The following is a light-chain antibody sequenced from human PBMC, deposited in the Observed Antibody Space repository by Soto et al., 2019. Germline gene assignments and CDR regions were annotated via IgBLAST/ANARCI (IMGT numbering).Light chain of an antibody. CDR2: SAS. CDR1: QSINSY. Sequence: DIQMTQSPSSLSASVGDRVTITCRASQSINSYLNWFQQKPGKAPKVLIYSASTLEGAVPSRFSASGSGTDFTLTISSLQPEDFATYYCQQCYNTPYTFGQGTKLEVK. J-gene: IGKJ2*01. V-gene: IGKV1-39*01. CDR3: QQCYNTPYT.